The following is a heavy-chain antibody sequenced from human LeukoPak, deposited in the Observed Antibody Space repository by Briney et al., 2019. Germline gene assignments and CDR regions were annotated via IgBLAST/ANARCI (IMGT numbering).Heavy chain of an antibody. D-gene: IGHD1-1*01. V-gene: IGHV4-59*08. Sequence: SETLSLTCTVSGASISSSYWSWIRQPPGNGLEWLAYIYYTGSTNYNPSLKSRVTISVDMSKNQFSLQLSSVTAADTAAYYCARLGIYPIQGYNYNYHYMDVWAKGTTVTVSS. CDR2: IYYTGST. CDR3: ARLGIYPIQGYNYNYHYMDV. J-gene: IGHJ6*03. CDR1: GASISSSY.